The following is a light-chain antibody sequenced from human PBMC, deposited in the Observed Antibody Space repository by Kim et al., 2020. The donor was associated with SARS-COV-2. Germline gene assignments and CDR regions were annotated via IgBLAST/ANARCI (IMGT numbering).Light chain of an antibody. V-gene: IGKV3-20*01. Sequence: EIVLTQSPGTLCLSPGERATLSCRASQSVSSSYLDWCQQKPGQAPRLLIHGASSRATGIPDRFSGSGSGTDFSLTISRLEPEDFAVYYCQQYGSSPRTFGQGTKLEI. CDR2: GAS. CDR3: QQYGSSPRT. J-gene: IGKJ2*01. CDR1: QSVSSSY.